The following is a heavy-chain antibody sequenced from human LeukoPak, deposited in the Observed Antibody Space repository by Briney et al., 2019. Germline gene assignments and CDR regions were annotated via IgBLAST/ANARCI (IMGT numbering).Heavy chain of an antibody. J-gene: IGHJ5*02. V-gene: IGHV4-34*01. CDR1: GGSFSGYY. Sequence: PSETLSLTCAVYGGSFSGYYWSWIRQPPGKGLEWIGEINHSGSTNYNPSLKSRVTISVDTSKNQFSLKLSSVTAADTAVYHCARIRTIGNWFDPWGQGTLVTVSS. CDR2: INHSGST. CDR3: ARIRTIGNWFDP. D-gene: IGHD3-3*01.